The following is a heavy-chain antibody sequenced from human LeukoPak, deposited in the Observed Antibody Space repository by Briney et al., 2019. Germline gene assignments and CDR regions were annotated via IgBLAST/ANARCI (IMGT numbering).Heavy chain of an antibody. CDR2: ISSSSSYI. D-gene: IGHD6-13*01. Sequence: PGGSLRLSCAASGFTFSSYAMSWARQAPGKGLEWVSSISSSSSYIYYADSVKGRFTISRDNAKNSLYLQMNSLRAEDTAVYYCARTGIAAAGTYFQHWGQGTLVTVSS. J-gene: IGHJ1*01. CDR3: ARTGIAAAGTYFQH. CDR1: GFTFSSYA. V-gene: IGHV3-21*01.